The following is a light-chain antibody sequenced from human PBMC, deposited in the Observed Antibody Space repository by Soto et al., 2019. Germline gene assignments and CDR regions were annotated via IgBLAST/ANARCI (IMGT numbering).Light chain of an antibody. CDR1: QSVSSS. CDR2: DAS. Sequence: EIVMTQSPATLSVSPGERATLSCRASQSVSSSLAWYQRKPGQAPRLLIYDASTRATGIPTRFSGSGSGTEFTLTISSLQSEDFAVYYCQQYDSYSWTFGQGTKVDIK. J-gene: IGKJ1*01. V-gene: IGKV3-15*01. CDR3: QQYDSYSWT.